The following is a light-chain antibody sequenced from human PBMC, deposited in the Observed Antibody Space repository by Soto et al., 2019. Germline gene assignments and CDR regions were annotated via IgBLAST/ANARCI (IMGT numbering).Light chain of an antibody. CDR3: QQYNSWPLT. Sequence: EIVLTQSPATLSLSPGEIATLSCRASQSVSSSYLAWYQQKPGQAPRLLIYGASSRATGIPDRFSGSGSGTEFTLTISSLQYEDFAVYYCQQYNSWPLTFGGGTKV. CDR1: QSVSSSY. CDR2: GAS. V-gene: IGKV3-20*01. J-gene: IGKJ4*01.